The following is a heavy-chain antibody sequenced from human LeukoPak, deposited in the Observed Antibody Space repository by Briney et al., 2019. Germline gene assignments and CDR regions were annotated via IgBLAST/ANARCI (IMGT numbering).Heavy chain of an antibody. Sequence: GASVKVSCTASGYTFSSNDINWVRQAPGQGLEWMGWMNPHSGKTGYAQKFQGRVTITMNSSISTAYMELSSLRSEDTAVYYCARERKRSLDSSASYPFDFWGQGTLVTVSS. CDR1: GYTFSSND. CDR2: MNPHSGKT. D-gene: IGHD1-26*01. V-gene: IGHV1-8*01. J-gene: IGHJ4*02. CDR3: ARERKRSLDSSASYPFDF.